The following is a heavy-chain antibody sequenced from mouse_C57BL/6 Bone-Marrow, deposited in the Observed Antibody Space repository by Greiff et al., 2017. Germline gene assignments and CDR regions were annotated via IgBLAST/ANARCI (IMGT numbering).Heavy chain of an antibody. J-gene: IGHJ3*01. CDR2: IYPRSGNT. D-gene: IGHD2-5*01. Sequence: VQLQQSGAELARPGASVKLSCKASGYTFTSYGISWVKQRTGQGLEWIGEIYPRSGNTYYNEKFKGKATLTADKSSSTGYMELRSLTSEDSAVYFCARWGYYSNAWFAYWGQGTLVTVSA. CDR3: ARWGYYSNAWFAY. V-gene: IGHV1-81*01. CDR1: GYTFTSYG.